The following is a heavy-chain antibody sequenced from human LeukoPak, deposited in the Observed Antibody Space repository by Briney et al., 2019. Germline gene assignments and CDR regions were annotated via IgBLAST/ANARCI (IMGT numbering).Heavy chain of an antibody. CDR1: GYTFTSCG. CDR2: ISAYNGNT. Sequence: GASVKVSCKASGYTFTSCGISWVRQAPGQGLEWMGWISAYNGNTNYAQKLQGRVTMTTDTSTSTAYMELRSLRSDDTAVYYCARVRGGYCSSTSCYLGYWGQGTLVTVSS. J-gene: IGHJ4*02. D-gene: IGHD2-2*01. CDR3: ARVRGGYCSSTSCYLGY. V-gene: IGHV1-18*04.